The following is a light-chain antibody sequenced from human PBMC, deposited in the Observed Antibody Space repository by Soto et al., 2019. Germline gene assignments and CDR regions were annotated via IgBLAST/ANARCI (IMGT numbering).Light chain of an antibody. J-gene: IGLJ1*01. Sequence: QSVLTQPASVSGSPGQSITISCTGTSSDVGSYNLVSWYQQHPGKAPKLMIYEGSKRPSGVSNRFSGSKSGNTASLTISGLQAEDEAEYYCCSYAGSRRDVFGTGTKLTVL. CDR1: SSDVGSYNL. V-gene: IGLV2-23*01. CDR3: CSYAGSRRDV. CDR2: EGS.